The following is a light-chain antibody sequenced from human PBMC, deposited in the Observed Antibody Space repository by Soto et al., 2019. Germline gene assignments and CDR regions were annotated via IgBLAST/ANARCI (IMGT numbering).Light chain of an antibody. V-gene: IGLV2-14*01. CDR3: GSYRSTTPV. CDR1: SSDLGGYNY. J-gene: IGLJ1*01. Sequence: QSALTQPASVSGSPGQSITISCTGTSSDLGGYNYVSWYQQHPGKAPKLMIYDVTNRPSGVSNRFSGSKSGNTASLTISGLQAEDEADYYCGSYRSTTPVFGTGTKV. CDR2: DVT.